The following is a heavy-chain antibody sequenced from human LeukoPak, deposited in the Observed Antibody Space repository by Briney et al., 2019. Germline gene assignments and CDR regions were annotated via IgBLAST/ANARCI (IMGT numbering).Heavy chain of an antibody. J-gene: IGHJ4*02. D-gene: IGHD2-15*01. V-gene: IGHV1-2*02. CDR1: GYTFTGYY. Sequence: ASVKVSCKASGYTFTGYYMHWVRQAPGQGLEWMGWINPNSGGTNFAQKFQGRVTLTRDTSISTAYMELSRLRSDDTAVYYCARAAKGYCSGGSCYSPYKHLPYYWGQGTLVTVSS. CDR3: ARAAKGYCSGGSCYSPYKHLPYY. CDR2: INPNSGGT.